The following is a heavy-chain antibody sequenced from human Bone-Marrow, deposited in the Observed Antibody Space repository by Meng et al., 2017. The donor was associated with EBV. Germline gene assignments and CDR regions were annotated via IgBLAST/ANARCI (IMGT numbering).Heavy chain of an antibody. D-gene: IGHD3-9*01. J-gene: IGHJ4*02. CDR1: GGSLSGFS. Sequence: QVQLQQWGAGLLKPSETLSLTGVVNGGSLSGFSWSWIRQAPGKGLEWIGEIKHSGSTNYNPSLKNRVTISVDPSKNQFSLRLSSVTAADTAVYYCARATGGSTGYFRWGQGTLVTVSS. CDR3: ARATGGSTGYFR. CDR2: IKHSGST. V-gene: IGHV4-34*01.